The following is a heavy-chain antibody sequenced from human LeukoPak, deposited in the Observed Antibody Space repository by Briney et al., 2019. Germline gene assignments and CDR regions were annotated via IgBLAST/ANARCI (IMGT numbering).Heavy chain of an antibody. V-gene: IGHV1-2*02. Sequence: ASVKVSCKASGYTFTGYYMHWVRQAPGQGLEWMGWINPNSGGTNYAQKFQGRVTMTRDASISTAYMELSRLRSDDTAVYYCARDEYNWNDGWFDPWGQGTLVTVSS. CDR3: ARDEYNWNDGWFDP. CDR2: INPNSGGT. J-gene: IGHJ5*02. D-gene: IGHD1-1*01. CDR1: GYTFTGYY.